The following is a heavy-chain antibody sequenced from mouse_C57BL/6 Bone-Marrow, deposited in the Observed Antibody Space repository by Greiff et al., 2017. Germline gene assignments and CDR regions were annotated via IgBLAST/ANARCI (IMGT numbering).Heavy chain of an antibody. CDR3: ARWRYFDV. CDR2: VNPNNGGT. V-gene: IGHV1-26*01. J-gene: IGHJ1*03. Sequence: VQLQQSGPELVKPGASVKISCKASGYTFTDYYMNWVKQSHGKSLEWFGDVNPNNGGTSYNQKFKGKATLTVAKSSSTAYLELRSLTSEDSAVSYCARWRYFDVWGTGTTVTVAS. CDR1: GYTFTDYY.